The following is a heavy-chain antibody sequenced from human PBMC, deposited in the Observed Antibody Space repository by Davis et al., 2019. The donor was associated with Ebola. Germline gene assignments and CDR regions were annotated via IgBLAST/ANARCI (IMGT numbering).Heavy chain of an antibody. J-gene: IGHJ4*02. Sequence: PGGSLRLSCAASGLSISGSAMHWVRQASGKGLEWVARIRSKANSYATEYAASVKGRFIISRDDSKNTASLQMNSLKTEDTALYFCSSGYSYGHGIDSWGQGTLVTVSS. V-gene: IGHV3-73*01. CDR2: IRSKANSYAT. CDR3: SSGYSYGHGIDS. D-gene: IGHD5-18*01. CDR1: GLSISGSA.